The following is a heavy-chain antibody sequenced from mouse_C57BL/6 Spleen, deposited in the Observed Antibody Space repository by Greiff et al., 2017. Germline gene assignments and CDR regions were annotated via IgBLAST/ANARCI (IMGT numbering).Heavy chain of an antibody. CDR3: ARRANWVFFDY. Sequence: QVQLQQPGAELVRPGSSVKLSCKASGYTFTSYWMDWVKQRPGQGLEWIGNIYPSDSETHYNQKFKGKSTLTVDKSSSTAYMQLSSLTSEDSAVYYCARRANWVFFDYWGQGTTLTVSS. CDR2: IYPSDSET. J-gene: IGHJ2*01. V-gene: IGHV1-61*01. CDR1: GYTFTSYW. D-gene: IGHD4-1*01.